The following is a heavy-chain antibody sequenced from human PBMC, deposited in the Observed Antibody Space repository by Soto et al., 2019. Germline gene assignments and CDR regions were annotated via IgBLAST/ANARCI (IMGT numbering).Heavy chain of an antibody. D-gene: IGHD1-26*01. Sequence: GGSLRLSCAASGFTFSSYGMHWVRQAPGKGLEWVAVISYDGSNKYYADSVKGRFTISRDNSKNTLYLQMNSLRAEDTAVYYCAKDLGVGATYYYGMDVWGQGTTVTVSS. J-gene: IGHJ6*02. CDR3: AKDLGVGATYYYGMDV. CDR2: ISYDGSNK. V-gene: IGHV3-30*18. CDR1: GFTFSSYG.